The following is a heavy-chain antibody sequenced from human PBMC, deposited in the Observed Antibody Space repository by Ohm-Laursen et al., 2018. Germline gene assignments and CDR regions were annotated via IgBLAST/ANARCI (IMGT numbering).Heavy chain of an antibody. CDR3: AGRGY. J-gene: IGHJ4*02. CDR2: LYYSGTT. Sequence: SETLSLTCDVSGLSISNSNWWGWIRQPPGKGLEWVGYLYYSGTTYYNPSLKSRVTMSVDTSKNQFSVKLTSVTAADTAVYYCAGRGYWGQGTLVTVSS. CDR1: GLSISNSNW. V-gene: IGHV4-28*01.